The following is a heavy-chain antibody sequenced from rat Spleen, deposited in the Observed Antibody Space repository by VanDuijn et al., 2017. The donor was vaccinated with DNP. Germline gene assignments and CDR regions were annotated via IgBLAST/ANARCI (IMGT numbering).Heavy chain of an antibody. CDR2: INTGSGGT. Sequence: QVQLQQSGAELAKPGSSVKISCKASGNTFTSYYISWIKQTTGQGLECIGYINTGSGGTNYNEKFKGKATLTVAKSSSKAFMQLSSLTPDDTAVYYCARPNYDGSYYYSYYFEYWGQGVMVTVSS. J-gene: IGHJ2*01. CDR1: GNTFTSYY. V-gene: IGHV1-43*01. CDR3: ARPNYDGSYYYSYYFEY. D-gene: IGHD1-12*02.